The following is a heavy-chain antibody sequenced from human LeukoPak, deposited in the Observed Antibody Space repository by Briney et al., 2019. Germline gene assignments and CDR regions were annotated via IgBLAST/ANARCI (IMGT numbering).Heavy chain of an antibody. CDR3: TTGLLLRFLEWVGGMDV. Sequence: GGSLRLSCAASGFTFSSYAMSWVRQAPGKGLEWVGRIKSKTDGGTTDYAAPVKGRFTISRDDSKNTLYLQMNSLKTEDTAVYYCTTGLLLRFLEWVGGMDVWGQGTTVTVSS. D-gene: IGHD3-3*01. CDR1: GFTFSSYA. V-gene: IGHV3-15*01. J-gene: IGHJ6*02. CDR2: IKSKTDGGTT.